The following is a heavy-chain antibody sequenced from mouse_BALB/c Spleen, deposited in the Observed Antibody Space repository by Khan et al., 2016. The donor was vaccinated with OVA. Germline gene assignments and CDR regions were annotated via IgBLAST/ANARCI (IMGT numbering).Heavy chain of an antibody. J-gene: IGHJ4*01. CDR1: GYSITSNYA. D-gene: IGHD1-1*01. V-gene: IGHV3-2*02. CDR2: ISYSGST. CDR3: ARKNYYGYAGDY. Sequence: EVKLEVSGPGLVKPSQSLSLTCTVTGYSITSNYAWNWIRQFPGNKLEWMGYISYSGSTSYNPSLKSRISITRDTSKNQFFLQLNSVTTEDTATYYCARKNYYGYAGDYWGQGTSVTVSS.